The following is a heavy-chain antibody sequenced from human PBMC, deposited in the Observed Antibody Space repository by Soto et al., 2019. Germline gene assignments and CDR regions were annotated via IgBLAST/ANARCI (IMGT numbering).Heavy chain of an antibody. CDR3: VRLADHSSDFLDH. CDR2: VIPGYGAA. CDR1: GNTFSSYP. J-gene: IGHJ5*02. D-gene: IGHD6-19*01. V-gene: IGHV1-69*01. Sequence: QVQLVQSGAEVKRPGSSVRVSCKASGNTFSSYPISWVRQAPGQGLEWMGGVIPGYGAADYAQKFQGRVTLTADESTSTAYMELRSLRSEDTAVYYCVRLADHSSDFLDHWGQGTRVTVFS.